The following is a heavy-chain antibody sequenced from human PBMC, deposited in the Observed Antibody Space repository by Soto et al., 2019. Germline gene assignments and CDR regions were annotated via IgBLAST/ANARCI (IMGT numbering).Heavy chain of an antibody. V-gene: IGHV2-5*02. CDR1: GFSLSTRGVG. D-gene: IGHD2-15*01. CDR2: IYWDNDK. CDR3: AHRLCDSSCYWDVGFFDY. Sequence: SGPTLVDPTQTLTLTCTFSGFSLSTRGVGVGWIRQPPGKALECLALIYWDNDKRYSPSLKSRLSVTKDTSKNQVVLTMTNMDPVDTGTYYCAHRLCDSSCYWDVGFFDYWGQGTLVTVSS. J-gene: IGHJ4*02.